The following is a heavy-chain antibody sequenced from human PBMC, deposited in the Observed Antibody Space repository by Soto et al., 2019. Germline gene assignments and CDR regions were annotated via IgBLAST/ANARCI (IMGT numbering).Heavy chain of an antibody. CDR2: ISSDGRSK. CDR1: GFTFSSYG. CDR3: AKDGPDTSPFDY. J-gene: IGHJ4*02. D-gene: IGHD2-2*02. V-gene: IGHV3-30*18. Sequence: QVQLVESGGGVVQPGRSLRLSCAASGFTFSSYGMHWVRQAPGKGLEWEAVISSDGRSKYYADSVKGRLTISRDNSKNTLYLQMNGLRAEDTAVYYCAKDGPDTSPFDYWGQGTLVTVSS.